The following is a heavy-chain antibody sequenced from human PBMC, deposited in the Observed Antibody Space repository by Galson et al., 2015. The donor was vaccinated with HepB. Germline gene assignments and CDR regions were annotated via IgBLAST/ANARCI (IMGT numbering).Heavy chain of an antibody. CDR2: LIPIFGTP. Sequence: SVKVSCKASGGTFGNYAFHWVRQAPGQGLEWMGGLIPIFGTPNYAQGLQGRVAITADIFTKTAYLDLNSLTFEDTAVYFCATGATTGTYYTPFDYWGRGTLVTVSS. V-gene: IGHV1-69*06. CDR1: GGTFGNYA. CDR3: ATGATTGTYYTPFDY. D-gene: IGHD1-26*01. J-gene: IGHJ4*02.